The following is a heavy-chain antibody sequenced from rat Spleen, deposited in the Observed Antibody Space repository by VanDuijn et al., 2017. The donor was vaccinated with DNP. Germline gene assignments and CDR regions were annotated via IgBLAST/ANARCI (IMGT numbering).Heavy chain of an antibody. CDR1: GFSLTDYS. CDR3: TRGGGAMDA. J-gene: IGHJ4*01. CDR2: IRSGGST. Sequence: QVQLKESGPGLVQPSQTLSLTCTVSGFSLTDYSVHWVRQPPGKGLEWMGRIRSGGSTDYNSALKPRLSISRDTSKSQVFLKMNSLQTEDTAIYFCTRGGGAMDAWGQGTSVTVSS. D-gene: IGHD1-11*01. V-gene: IGHV2-19*01.